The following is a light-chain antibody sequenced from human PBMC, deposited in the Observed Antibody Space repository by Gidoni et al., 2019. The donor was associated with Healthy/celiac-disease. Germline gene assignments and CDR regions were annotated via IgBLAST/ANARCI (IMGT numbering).Light chain of an antibody. CDR1: QSLLHSNVYNY. CDR3: MQALQTPGT. CDR2: LGS. Sequence: DVVITQSPLSRPVTPGEPASISCRSSQSLLHSNVYNYLDWYLQKPGQSPQLLIYLGSNRASGVPDRFSGSGSGTDFTLKISRVEAEDFGVYYCMQALQTPGTFGPGTKVDIK. J-gene: IGKJ3*01. V-gene: IGKV2-28*01.